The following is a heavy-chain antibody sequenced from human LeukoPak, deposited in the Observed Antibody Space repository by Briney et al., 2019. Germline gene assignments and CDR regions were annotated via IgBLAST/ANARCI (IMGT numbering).Heavy chain of an antibody. CDR2: INHSGST. Sequence: PSETLSLTCAVYGGSFSGYYWSWIRQPPGKGLEWIGEINHSGSTNYNPSLKSRVTISVDTSKNQFSLKLSSVTAADTAVYYCARENGLGWFDPWGQGTLSPSPQ. CDR1: GGSFSGYY. V-gene: IGHV4-34*01. D-gene: IGHD1-1*01. CDR3: ARENGLGWFDP. J-gene: IGHJ5*02.